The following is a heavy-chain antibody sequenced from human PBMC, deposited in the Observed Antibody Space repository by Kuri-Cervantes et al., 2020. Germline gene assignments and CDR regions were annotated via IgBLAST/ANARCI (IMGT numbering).Heavy chain of an antibody. D-gene: IGHD2-15*01. Sequence: ASVKVSCKTSGYTFSNYGISWVRQAPGQGLEWMGWMNPNSGNTGYAQKFQGRVTMTRNTSISTAYMELSSLRSEDTAVYYCARGHSVVVGAFDIWGQGTMVTVSS. J-gene: IGHJ3*02. CDR1: GYTFSNYG. CDR3: ARGHSVVVGAFDI. V-gene: IGHV1-8*02. CDR2: MNPNSGNT.